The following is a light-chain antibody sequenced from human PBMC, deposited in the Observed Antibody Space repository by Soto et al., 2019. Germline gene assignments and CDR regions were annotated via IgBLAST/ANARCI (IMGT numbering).Light chain of an antibody. CDR2: KAS. J-gene: IGKJ2*01. CDR3: QQYETYYT. Sequence: DIQMTQSPSTLSASVGDRVTITCRASQSISTWLAWYQQKPGKDPNLLIYKASNLESGVPSRFSGSGSGTEFTLTISGLQRDDFATYYCQQYETYYTFGQGTKLEIK. V-gene: IGKV1-5*03. CDR1: QSISTW.